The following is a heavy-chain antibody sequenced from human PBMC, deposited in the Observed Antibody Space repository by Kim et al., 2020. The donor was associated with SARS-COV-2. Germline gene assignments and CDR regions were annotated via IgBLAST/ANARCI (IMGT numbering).Heavy chain of an antibody. Sequence: SVKVSCKASGFTFTTSAVQWVRQARGQRLEWIGWIVVGSGNTNYAQKFQERVTITRDMSTSTAYMELSSLRSEDTAVYYCAADPSYISSFGYYGMDVWGQGTTVTVSS. J-gene: IGHJ6*02. CDR2: IVVGSGNT. V-gene: IGHV1-58*01. CDR3: AADPSYISSFGYYGMDV. D-gene: IGHD3-10*01. CDR1: GFTFTTSA.